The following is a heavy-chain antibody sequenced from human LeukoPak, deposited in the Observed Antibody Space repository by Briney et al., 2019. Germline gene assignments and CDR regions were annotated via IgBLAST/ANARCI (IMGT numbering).Heavy chain of an antibody. Sequence: SETLSLTCAVSGYSISGGYYWGWIRQPPGKGLEWIGSIYHSGSTYYNPSLKSRVTISVDTSKNQLSLKLSSVTAADTAVYYCARSLVVVPAAIHWFDPWGQGTLVTVSS. CDR3: ARSLVVVPAAIHWFDP. J-gene: IGHJ5*02. D-gene: IGHD2-2*01. V-gene: IGHV4-38-2*01. CDR1: GYSISGGYY. CDR2: IYHSGST.